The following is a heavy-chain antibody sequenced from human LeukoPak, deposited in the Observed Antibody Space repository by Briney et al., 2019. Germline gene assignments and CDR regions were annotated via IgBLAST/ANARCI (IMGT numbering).Heavy chain of an antibody. CDR2: ISSSSSYI. V-gene: IGHV3-21*01. Sequence: GGSLRLSRAASGFTFSSYSMNWVRQAPGKGLEWVSSISSSSSYIYYADSVKGRFTISRDNAKNSLYLQMNSLRAEDTAVYYCAREDKGGAFDIWGQGTMVTVSS. CDR1: GFTFSSYS. J-gene: IGHJ3*02. D-gene: IGHD2-15*01. CDR3: AREDKGGAFDI.